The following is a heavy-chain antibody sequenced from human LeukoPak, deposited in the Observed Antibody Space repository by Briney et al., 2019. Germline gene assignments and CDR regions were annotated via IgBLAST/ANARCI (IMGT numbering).Heavy chain of an antibody. CDR3: ARVDCSGGSCYWHPRSYYYGMDV. J-gene: IGHJ6*02. D-gene: IGHD2-15*01. CDR2: INPNSGGT. CDR1: GYTFTGYY. Sequence: ASVKVSCKASGYTFTGYYMHWVRQAPGQGLEWMGWINPNSGGTNYAQKFQGRVTMTRDTSISTAYMELSRLRSDDTAVYSCARVDCSGGSCYWHPRSYYYGMDVWGQGTTVTVSS. V-gene: IGHV1-2*02.